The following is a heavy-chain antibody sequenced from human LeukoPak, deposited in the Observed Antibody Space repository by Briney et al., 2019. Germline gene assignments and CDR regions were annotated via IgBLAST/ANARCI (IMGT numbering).Heavy chain of an antibody. V-gene: IGHV1-69*05. D-gene: IGHD2-15*01. J-gene: IGHJ4*02. CDR1: GGTFSSYA. CDR3: ARVGYCSGGSCYGRFDY. CDR2: IIPIFGTA. Sequence: GASVKVSCKASGGTFSSYAISWVRQAPGQGLEWMGGIIPIFGTANYAQKFQGRVPITTDESTSTAYMELSSLRSEDTAVYYCARVGYCSGGSCYGRFDYWGQGTLVTVSS.